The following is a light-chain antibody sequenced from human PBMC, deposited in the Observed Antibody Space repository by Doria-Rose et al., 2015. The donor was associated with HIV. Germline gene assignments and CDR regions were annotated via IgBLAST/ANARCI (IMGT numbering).Light chain of an antibody. V-gene: IGKV4-1*01. Sequence: DIRLTQSPESLGMSLGERATLNCKSNQSLLYTSKNYLAWYQQKPGQPPKLLIYWASTRQSGVPARFSGSGSGTDFTRTISSLEAEDVAVYYCQQYYDTPSCGPGTTVDIK. CDR3: QQYYDTPS. CDR2: WAS. J-gene: IGKJ3*01. CDR1: QSLLYTSKNY.